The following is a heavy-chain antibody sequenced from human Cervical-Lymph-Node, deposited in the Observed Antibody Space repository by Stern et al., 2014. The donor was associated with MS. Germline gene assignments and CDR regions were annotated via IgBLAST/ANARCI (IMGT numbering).Heavy chain of an antibody. V-gene: IGHV1-69*01. J-gene: IGHJ4*02. CDR3: ARGGRYDFWSGYYLLDY. CDR1: GGTFSSYA. D-gene: IGHD3-3*01. Sequence: QVQLVQSGAEVKKPGSSVKVSCKASGGTFSSYAISWVRQAPGQGLEWMGGIIPIFGTANYAQKFQGRVTITADESTSTAYMELSSLRSEDTAVYYCARGGRYDFWSGYYLLDYWGQGTLVTVSS. CDR2: IIPIFGTA.